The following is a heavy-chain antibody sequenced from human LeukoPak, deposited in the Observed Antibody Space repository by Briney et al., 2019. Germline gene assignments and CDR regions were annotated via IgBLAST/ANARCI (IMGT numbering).Heavy chain of an antibody. Sequence: GGSLRLSCAASGFTFDDYAMHWVRQAPGKGLEWVSGISWNSGSIGYADSVKGRFTISRDNAKNSLYLQMNSLRAEDTALYYCAKARSGWSAFDIWGQGTMVPSLQ. CDR2: ISWNSGSI. D-gene: IGHD6-19*01. J-gene: IGHJ3*02. CDR3: AKARSGWSAFDI. CDR1: GFTFDDYA. V-gene: IGHV3-9*01.